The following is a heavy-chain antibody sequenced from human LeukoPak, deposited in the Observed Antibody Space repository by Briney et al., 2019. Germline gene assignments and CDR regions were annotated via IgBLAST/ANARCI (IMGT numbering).Heavy chain of an antibody. CDR3: ARGIAAAGRAWGAFDI. V-gene: IGHV3-53*01. J-gene: IGHJ3*02. D-gene: IGHD6-13*01. CDR2: IYSGGST. Sequence: GGSLRLSCAASGFIVSSNYMSWVRQAPGKGLEWVLVIYSGGSTYYADSVKGRFTISRDNSKNTLYLQMNSLRTDDTDVYYCARGIAAAGRAWGAFDIWGQGTMVTVSS. CDR1: GFIVSSNY.